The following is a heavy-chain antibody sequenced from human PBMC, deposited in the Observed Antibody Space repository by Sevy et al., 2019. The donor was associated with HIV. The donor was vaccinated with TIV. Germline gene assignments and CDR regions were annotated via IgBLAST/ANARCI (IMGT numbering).Heavy chain of an antibody. CDR2: IYYSGST. CDR3: ARQVDTIFGVVIIGNWFDP. V-gene: IGHV4-39*01. J-gene: IGHJ5*02. Sequence: SETLSLTCTVSGGSISSSSYYWGWIRQPPGKGLEWIGSIYYSGSTYYNPSLKSRVTISVATSKNQFSLKLSSVTAADTAVYYCARQVDTIFGVVIIGNWFDPWGQGTLVTVSS. CDR1: GGSISSSSYY. D-gene: IGHD3-3*01.